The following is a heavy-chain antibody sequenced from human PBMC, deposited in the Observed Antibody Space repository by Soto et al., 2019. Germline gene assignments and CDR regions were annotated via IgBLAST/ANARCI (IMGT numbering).Heavy chain of an antibody. J-gene: IGHJ4*02. CDR3: ARHDFWSGYSFDY. CDR2: IYYSGST. D-gene: IGHD3-3*01. V-gene: IGHV4-39*01. Sequence: PSETLSLTCTVSGGSISSSSYYWGWIRQPPGKGLEWIGSIYYSGSTYYNPSLKSRVTISVDTSKNQFSLKPSSVTAADTAVYYCARHDFWSGYSFDYWGPGTLVTVSS. CDR1: GGSISSSSYY.